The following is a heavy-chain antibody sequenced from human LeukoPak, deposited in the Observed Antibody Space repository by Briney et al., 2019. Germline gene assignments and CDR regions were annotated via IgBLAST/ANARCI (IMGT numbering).Heavy chain of an antibody. V-gene: IGHV3-21*01. CDR2: ISSSANNL. CDR1: GLSFSIYN. D-gene: IGHD3-22*01. Sequence: PGGSLRLSCAASGLSFSIYNMNWVRQAPGKGLEWVSSISSSANNLIYADSVKGRFTISRDNAKTSLYLQMDSLRAEDTAVYYCMTNYDNSLPDYWGQGTLVTVSS. J-gene: IGHJ4*02. CDR3: MTNYDNSLPDY.